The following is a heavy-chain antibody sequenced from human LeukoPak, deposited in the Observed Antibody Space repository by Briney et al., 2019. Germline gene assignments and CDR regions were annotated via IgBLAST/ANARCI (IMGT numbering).Heavy chain of an antibody. CDR1: GYTFTSYY. J-gene: IGHJ2*01. CDR3: ARAPHYYDSSGYYRNKWYFDL. Sequence: ASVKVSCKASGYTFTSYYMHWVRQAPGQGLEWMGIINPSGGSTSYAQRFQGRVTMTRDTSTSTVYMELSSLRSEDTAVYYCARAPHYYDSSGYYRNKWYFDLWGRGTLVTVSS. V-gene: IGHV1-46*01. CDR2: INPSGGST. D-gene: IGHD3-22*01.